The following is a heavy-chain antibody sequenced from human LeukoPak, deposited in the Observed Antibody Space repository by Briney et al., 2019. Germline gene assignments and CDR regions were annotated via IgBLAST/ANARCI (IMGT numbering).Heavy chain of an antibody. V-gene: IGHV3-21*01. Sequence: PGGSLLLSCAASGFTFSSYSMNWGRQAPGKGLEWGSSISSSSSYIYYADSVKGRFTISRDNAKNSLYLQMNSLRAEDTAVYYCASLPLRGRYYRVDYWGQGTLVTVSS. J-gene: IGHJ4*02. CDR3: ASLPLRGRYYRVDY. CDR1: GFTFSSYS. CDR2: ISSSSSYI. D-gene: IGHD1-26*01.